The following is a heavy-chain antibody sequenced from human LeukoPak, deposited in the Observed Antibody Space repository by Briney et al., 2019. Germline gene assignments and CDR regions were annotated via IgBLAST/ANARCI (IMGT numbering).Heavy chain of an antibody. CDR2: ISGSGGST. J-gene: IGHJ4*02. CDR1: GFTFSSYG. V-gene: IGHV3-23*01. CDR3: AKRARYSYGILW. Sequence: GGSLRLSCAASGFTFSSYGMHWVRQAPGKGLEWVSAISGSGGSTYYADSVKGRFTISRDNSKNTLYLQMNSLRAEDTAVYYCAKRARYSYGILWWGQGTLVTVSS. D-gene: IGHD5-18*01.